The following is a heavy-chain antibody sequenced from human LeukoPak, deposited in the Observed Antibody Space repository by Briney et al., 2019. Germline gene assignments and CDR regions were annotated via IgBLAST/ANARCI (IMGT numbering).Heavy chain of an antibody. CDR2: IYYTGGT. CDR3: ARRRVEIAAYAFDM. V-gene: IGHV4-39*01. CDR1: GGSISSSSYH. D-gene: IGHD5-24*01. Sequence: PSETLSLTCTVSGGSISSSSYHWGSVRQPPGKGLEWSGSIYYTGGTYYNPSLKSRVTISIDMSKNQFSVKLSSLTAADTAVYYFARRRVEIAAYAFDMWGQGPKVTVSS. J-gene: IGHJ3*02.